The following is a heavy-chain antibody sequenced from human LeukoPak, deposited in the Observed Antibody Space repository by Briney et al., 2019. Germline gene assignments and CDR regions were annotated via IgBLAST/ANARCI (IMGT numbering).Heavy chain of an antibody. CDR3: ARVRAVADPYFDY. V-gene: IGHV4-59*01. CDR1: GGSISTYY. J-gene: IGHJ4*02. D-gene: IGHD6-19*01. CDR2: IYYSGST. Sequence: SETLSLTCTLSGGSISTYYWSWIRQPPGKGLEWIGYIYYSGSTNYNPSLKSRVTISVDTSKNQFSLKLSSVTAADTAVYYCARVRAVADPYFDYWGQGTLVTVSS.